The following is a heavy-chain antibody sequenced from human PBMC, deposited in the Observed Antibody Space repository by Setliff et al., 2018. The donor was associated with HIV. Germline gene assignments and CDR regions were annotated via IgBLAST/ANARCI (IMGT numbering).Heavy chain of an antibody. D-gene: IGHD3-9*01. CDR3: AKVPDYDILTGYYLSWFDP. Sequence: GSLRLSCAASGFTFSSYAMSWVRQAPGKGLEWVSAISGSGGSTYYADSVKGRFTISRDNSKNTLYLQMNSLRAEDTAVYYCAKVPDYDILTGYYLSWFDPWGQGALVTVSS. V-gene: IGHV3-23*01. CDR1: GFTFSSYA. J-gene: IGHJ5*02. CDR2: ISGSGGST.